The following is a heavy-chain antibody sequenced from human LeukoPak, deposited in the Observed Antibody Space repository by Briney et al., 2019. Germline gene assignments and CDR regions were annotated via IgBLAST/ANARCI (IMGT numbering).Heavy chain of an antibody. D-gene: IGHD6-13*01. J-gene: IGHJ6*03. CDR3: ARDTSSSWTQGIYYYYMDV. CDR1: GFTFSSYS. CDR2: ISSNSSYI. Sequence: NPGGSLRLSCAASGFTFSSYSMNWVRQAPGKGLEWVSSISSNSSYIYYADSVKGRFTISRDNAKNSLYLQMNSLRAEDTAVYYCARDTSSSWTQGIYYYYMDVWGKGTTVTVSS. V-gene: IGHV3-21*01.